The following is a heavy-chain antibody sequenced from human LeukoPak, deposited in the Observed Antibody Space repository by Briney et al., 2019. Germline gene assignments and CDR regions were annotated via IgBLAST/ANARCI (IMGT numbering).Heavy chain of an antibody. CDR3: AREIPGRIAADC. CDR1: GFTFDDYA. J-gene: IGHJ4*02. CDR2: ISWNSGSI. D-gene: IGHD2-15*01. Sequence: GGSLRLSCAASGFTFDDYAMHWVRQAPGKGLEWVSGISWNSGSIGYADSVKGRFIISRDNAKNSLYLQMNRLRGEDTAIYFCAREIPGRIAADCWGQGTLVTVSS. V-gene: IGHV3-9*01.